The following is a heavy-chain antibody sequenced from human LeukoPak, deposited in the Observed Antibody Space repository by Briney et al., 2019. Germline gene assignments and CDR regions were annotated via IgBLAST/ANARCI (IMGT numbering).Heavy chain of an antibody. Sequence: SETLSLTCTVSGGSITNYYWGWIRQPPGKGLEWIGSIYYSGSTYYNPSLKSRVTISVDTSKNQFSLKLSSVTAADTAVYYCARRAEGTRFDYWGQGTLVTVSS. V-gene: IGHV4-39*01. CDR2: IYYSGST. D-gene: IGHD1-14*01. CDR3: ARRAEGTRFDY. J-gene: IGHJ4*02. CDR1: GGSITNYY.